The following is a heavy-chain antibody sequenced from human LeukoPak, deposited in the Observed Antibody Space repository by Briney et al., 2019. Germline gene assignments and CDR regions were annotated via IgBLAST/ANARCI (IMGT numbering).Heavy chain of an antibody. CDR3: AKDFVGYCSSTTCGVDY. V-gene: IGHV3-48*04. D-gene: IGHD2-2*01. CDR1: GFTFSSNS. Sequence: GGSLRLSCAASGFTFSSNSMNWVRQAPGKGLEWVSYISSSSSTIYYADSVKGRFTISRDNAKNSLYLQMNSLRAEDTAVYYCAKDFVGYCSSTTCGVDYWGQGTLVTVSS. J-gene: IGHJ4*02. CDR2: ISSSSSTI.